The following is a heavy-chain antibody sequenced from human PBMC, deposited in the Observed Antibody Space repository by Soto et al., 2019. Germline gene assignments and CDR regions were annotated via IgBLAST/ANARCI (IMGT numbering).Heavy chain of an antibody. CDR2: ISSSSTDI. CDR3: ARDFSSGYYCNDY. Sequence: EVQLVESGGGLVKPGGSLRLSCAASGFTFSSFSMNWVRQTPGKGLEWVSSISSSSTDIYYTDSVKGRFTISRDNDKNSLYLQMNSLRAEDTAVYFCARDFSSGYYCNDYWGQGTLVTVSS. D-gene: IGHD3-22*01. V-gene: IGHV3-21*01. CDR1: GFTFSSFS. J-gene: IGHJ4*02.